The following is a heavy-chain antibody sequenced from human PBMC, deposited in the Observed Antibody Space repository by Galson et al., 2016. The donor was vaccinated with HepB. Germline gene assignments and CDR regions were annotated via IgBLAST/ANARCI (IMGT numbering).Heavy chain of an antibody. V-gene: IGHV4-61*01. CDR3: ARDWGYCSRTSCYAFDN. J-gene: IGHJ4*02. Sequence: ETLSLTCTVSGGSVISESDYWTWIRQPPGKGLEWIGYIYYSGSTNYNPSLKSRLTISVDTSKNQFSLKRGSVTAGDTAVYYCARDWGYCSRTSCYAFDNWGQGTLVTVSS. D-gene: IGHD2-2*01. CDR1: GGSVISESDY. CDR2: IYYSGST.